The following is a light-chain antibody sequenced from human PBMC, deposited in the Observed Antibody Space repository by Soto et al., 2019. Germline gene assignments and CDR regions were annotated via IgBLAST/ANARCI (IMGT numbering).Light chain of an antibody. CDR1: QSVSSN. V-gene: IGKV3-15*01. CDR3: QQYNNWPGT. CDR2: GAS. J-gene: IGKJ1*01. Sequence: TLSVSPGERATLSCRASQSVSSNLAWYQQKPGQAPRPLIYGASTRATGIPARFSGSGSGTEFTLTISSLQSEDFAVYYCQQYNNWPGTFGQGTKVDIK.